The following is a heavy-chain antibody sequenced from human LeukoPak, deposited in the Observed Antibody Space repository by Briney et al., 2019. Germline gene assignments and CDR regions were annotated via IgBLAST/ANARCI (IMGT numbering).Heavy chain of an antibody. D-gene: IGHD3-10*01. CDR3: ATGGHYFGS. J-gene: IGHJ4*02. Sequence: PGGSLRLSCAASGFTFTNAWMSWVHQAPGKGLEWVGRIRSKTDGGTTDYAAPVKGRFTISRDDSKNALYLEMNSLKTEDTAMYSCATGGHYFGSWGQGTLVTVSS. CDR1: GFTFTNAW. CDR2: IRSKTDGGTT. V-gene: IGHV3-15*01.